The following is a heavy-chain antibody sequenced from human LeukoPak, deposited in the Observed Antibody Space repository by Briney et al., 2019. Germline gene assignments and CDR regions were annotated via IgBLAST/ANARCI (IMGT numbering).Heavy chain of an antibody. CDR2: ISGGSGTI. Sequence: QSGGSLRLSCAASGFTFSSYEMNWVRQAPGKGLEWVSYISGGSGTIYYADSVKGRFTISRDNAKNSLFLQMNSLRDKDTAVYYCARGQRYSTGPFDYWGQGALVTVSS. D-gene: IGHD6-19*01. CDR3: ARGQRYSTGPFDY. J-gene: IGHJ4*02. V-gene: IGHV3-48*02. CDR1: GFTFSSYE.